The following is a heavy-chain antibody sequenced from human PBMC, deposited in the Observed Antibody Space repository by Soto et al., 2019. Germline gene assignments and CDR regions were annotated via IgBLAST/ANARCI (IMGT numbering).Heavy chain of an antibody. CDR1: GGSISIGGYY. CDR2: IYYSGST. D-gene: IGHD3-3*01. J-gene: IGHJ5*02. V-gene: IGHV4-31*03. CDR3: ARGKGIFGVGRTQNWFDP. Sequence: QVQLQESGPGLVKPSQTLSLTCTVSGGSISIGGYYWSWIRQHTGKGLELIGYIYYSGSTYYNPSLKSRVTISVDTSKNQFSLKLSSVTAADTAVYYCARGKGIFGVGRTQNWFDPWGQGTLVTVSS.